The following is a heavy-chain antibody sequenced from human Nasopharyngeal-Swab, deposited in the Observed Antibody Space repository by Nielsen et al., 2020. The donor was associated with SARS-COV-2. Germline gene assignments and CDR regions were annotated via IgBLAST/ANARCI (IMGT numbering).Heavy chain of an antibody. Sequence: WIRQPPGKGLEWIGEINHSGSTNYNPSLKSRVTISVDTSKNQFSLKLSSVTAADTAVYYCARVTRYYYYYMDVWGKGTTVTVSS. J-gene: IGHJ6*03. CDR3: ARVTRYYYYYMDV. CDR2: INHSGST. V-gene: IGHV4-34*01. D-gene: IGHD4-11*01.